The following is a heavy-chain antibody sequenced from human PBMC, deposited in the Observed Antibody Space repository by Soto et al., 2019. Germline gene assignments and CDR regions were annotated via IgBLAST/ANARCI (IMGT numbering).Heavy chain of an antibody. CDR2: IDPAGNT. D-gene: IGHD1-1*01. CDR1: GFTFSNYW. CDR3: XXXASAWNGIDY. V-gene: IGHV3-74*01. Sequence: EVQLVQSGGELVQPGGSLRLSCAASGFTFSNYWMHWVRQAPGKGLVWVSRIDPAGNTNYADSVKGRLTISRDNAENTXXXXXXXXXXXXXXXXXXXXXASAWNGIDYWGLGTLVTVSS. J-gene: IGHJ4*02.